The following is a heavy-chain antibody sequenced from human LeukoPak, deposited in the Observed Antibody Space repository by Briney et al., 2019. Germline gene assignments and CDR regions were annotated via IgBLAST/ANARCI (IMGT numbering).Heavy chain of an antibody. CDR3: AKDITLDY. CDR2: ISWDGGST. CDR1: GFIFSNYW. Sequence: GGSLRLSCAGSGFIFSNYWMHWVRQAPGKGLVWVSLISWDGGSTYYADSVKGRFTISRDNSKNSLYLQMNSLRAEDTALYYCAKDITLDYWGQGTLVTVSS. J-gene: IGHJ4*02. V-gene: IGHV3-43D*03.